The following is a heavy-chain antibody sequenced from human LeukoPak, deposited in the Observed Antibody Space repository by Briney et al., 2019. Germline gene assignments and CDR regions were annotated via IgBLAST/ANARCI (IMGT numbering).Heavy chain of an antibody. CDR3: ARIIISTKYYSGLDV. J-gene: IGHJ6*02. V-gene: IGHV3-30*03. D-gene: IGHD3-3*02. CDR2: ISYDGNSM. Sequence: GRSLRLSCAASGFTFSSYGMHWVRQAPGKGLEWAALISYDGNSMYYADSVKGRFTISRDNSKNTVYLQMDSLRPEDTAVYYCARIIISTKYYSGLDVWGQGTTVTVSS. CDR1: GFTFSSYG.